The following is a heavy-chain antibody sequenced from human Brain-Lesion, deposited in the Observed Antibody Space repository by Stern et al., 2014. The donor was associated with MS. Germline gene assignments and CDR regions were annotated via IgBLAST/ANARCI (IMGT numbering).Heavy chain of an antibody. D-gene: IGHD4-17*01. CDR1: GGPISSHSYY. V-gene: IGHV4-61*02. CDR3: ARDYGDLEFDL. Sequence: QVQLVESGPGLVKPSQTLSLTCTVSGGPISSHSYYWSWIRQPAGKGLEWIGRIYASGNTNYNPSLKSRVSISVDTSKNQLSLGLSSVTASDTAVYYCARDYGDLEFDLWGQGTLVTVSS. CDR2: IYASGNT. J-gene: IGHJ4*02.